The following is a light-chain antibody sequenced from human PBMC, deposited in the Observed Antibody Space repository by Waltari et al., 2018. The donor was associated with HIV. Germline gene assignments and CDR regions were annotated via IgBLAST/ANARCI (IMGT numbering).Light chain of an antibody. V-gene: IGKV3-20*01. Sequence: EIGLTQSPGTLSLSPGERATLSRRASPSITSSYLSWYQQKPGQAPRLVIYGASSRATGIPDRFSGSGSGADFTLTISRLEPEDFAVYYCQQYSSAPRTFGQGTKLEIK. J-gene: IGKJ2*01. CDR1: PSITSSY. CDR2: GAS. CDR3: QQYSSAPRT.